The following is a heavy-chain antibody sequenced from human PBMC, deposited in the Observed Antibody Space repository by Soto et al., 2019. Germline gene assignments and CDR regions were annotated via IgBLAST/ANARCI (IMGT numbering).Heavy chain of an antibody. V-gene: IGHV3-23*01. CDR1: GFAFSSYA. D-gene: IGHD3-16*02. CDR2: ISGSTSGT. J-gene: IGHJ4*02. CDR3: AKDRGIIDPFDY. Sequence: EVQLLESGGGLVQPGGSLRLSCAASGFAFSSYAMSWVRQAPGKGLEWVSSISGSTSGTYYADAVKGRFTISRDNSNNTLDLQMNSLSAADTAVYYCAKDRGIIDPFDYWGQGALVTVSS.